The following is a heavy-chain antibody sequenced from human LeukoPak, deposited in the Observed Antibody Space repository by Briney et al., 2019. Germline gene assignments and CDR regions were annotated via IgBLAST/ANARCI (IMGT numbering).Heavy chain of an antibody. V-gene: IGHV4-59*01. Sequence: SETLSLTCTVSGGSISGYYWSWIRQPPGKGLEWIGYIYCSGSTNYNPSLESRVTISVDTSKNQFSLKLSSVTAADTAVYYCARTTVVHYYFDYWGQGTLVTVSS. J-gene: IGHJ4*02. D-gene: IGHD4-23*01. CDR1: GGSISGYY. CDR3: ARTTVVHYYFDY. CDR2: IYCSGST.